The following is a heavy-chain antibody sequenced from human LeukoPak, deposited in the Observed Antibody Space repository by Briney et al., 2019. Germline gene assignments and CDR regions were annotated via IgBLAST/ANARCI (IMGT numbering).Heavy chain of an antibody. CDR2: ISGSGGST. CDR3: AKGRQWLVGCY. D-gene: IGHD6-19*01. CDR1: GFTFSSYA. Sequence: GGSLRLSCAASGFTFSSYAMSWVRQAPGKGLEWVSAISGSGGSTYYADSAKGRFTISRDNSKNTLYLQMNSLRAEDTAVYYCAKGRQWLVGCYWGQGTLVTVSS. J-gene: IGHJ4*02. V-gene: IGHV3-23*01.